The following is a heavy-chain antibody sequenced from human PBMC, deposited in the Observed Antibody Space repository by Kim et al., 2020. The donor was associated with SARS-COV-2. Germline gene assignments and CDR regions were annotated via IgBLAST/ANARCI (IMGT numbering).Heavy chain of an antibody. D-gene: IGHD1-20*01. CDR2: IGTKADT. CDR3: ARGPIEEGIRATKGYFDL. Sequence: GGSLRPSCAASGFTFSSYGMHWVRQGTEKGLEWVSSIGTKADTYYPDSVKDRFTISRENAKDSFYLQMNSLRAEDTAVYYCARGPIEEGIRATKGYFDLWGRGTVVTVSS. CDR1: GFTFSSYG. V-gene: IGHV3-13*04. J-gene: IGHJ2*01.